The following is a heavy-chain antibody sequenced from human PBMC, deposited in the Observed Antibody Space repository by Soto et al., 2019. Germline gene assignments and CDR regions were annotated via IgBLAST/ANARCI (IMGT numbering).Heavy chain of an antibody. Sequence: EVQLVESGGGLVKPGGSLRLSCAASRFTFSNAWMTWVRQAPGKGLEWVGRIKSKTDGGTTDYAAPVKGRFTISRDDSKSTLYLQMNSLKTEDTAVYYCTTDSHDSRMYYYYGMDVWGQGTTVTVSS. J-gene: IGHJ6*02. V-gene: IGHV3-15*01. CDR3: TTDSHDSRMYYYYGMDV. CDR1: RFTFSNAW. CDR2: IKSKTDGGTT. D-gene: IGHD4-4*01.